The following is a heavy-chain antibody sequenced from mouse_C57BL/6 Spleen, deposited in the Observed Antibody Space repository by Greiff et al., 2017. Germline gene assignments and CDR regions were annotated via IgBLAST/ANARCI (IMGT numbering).Heavy chain of an antibody. J-gene: IGHJ4*01. V-gene: IGHV1-52*01. Sequence: VQLQQPGAELVRPGSSVKLSCKASGYTFTSYWMHWVKQRPIQGLEWIGNIDPSDSETPSNQKFKDKATLTVDQSSSTAYMQLSSLTSEDSAVYYCAREDYSNSLGYAMDYWGQGTSVTVSS. CDR2: IDPSDSET. CDR1: GYTFTSYW. D-gene: IGHD2-5*01. CDR3: AREDYSNSLGYAMDY.